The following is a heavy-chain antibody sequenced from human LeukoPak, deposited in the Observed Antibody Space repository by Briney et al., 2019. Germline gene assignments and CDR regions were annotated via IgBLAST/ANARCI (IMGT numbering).Heavy chain of an antibody. V-gene: IGHV4-39*07. CDR2: IYYSGST. CDR1: GGSISSSSYY. Sequence: PSETLSLTCTVSGGSISSSSYYWGWLRQPPGTGLEWIGSIYYSGSTYYNPSLKSRVTISVDTSKNQFSLKLSSVTAADTAVYYCARSGGDGDYHDYWGQGTLVTVSS. J-gene: IGHJ4*02. CDR3: ARSGGDGDYHDY. D-gene: IGHD3-16*01.